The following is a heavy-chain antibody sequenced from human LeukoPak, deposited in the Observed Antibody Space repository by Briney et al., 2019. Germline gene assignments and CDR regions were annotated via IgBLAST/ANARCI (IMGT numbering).Heavy chain of an antibody. D-gene: IGHD2-15*01. CDR2: MNPNSGNT. V-gene: IGHV1-8*02. CDR1: GGTFSSYA. J-gene: IGHJ6*02. CDR3: ARGKRRACSGGSCYRLQYYYYGMDV. Sequence: ASVKVSCKASGGTFSSYAINWVRQATGQGLEWMGWMNPNSGNTGYAQKFQGRVTMTRNTSISTAYMELSSLRSEDTAVYYCARGKRRACSGGSCYRLQYYYYGMDVWGQGTTVTVSS.